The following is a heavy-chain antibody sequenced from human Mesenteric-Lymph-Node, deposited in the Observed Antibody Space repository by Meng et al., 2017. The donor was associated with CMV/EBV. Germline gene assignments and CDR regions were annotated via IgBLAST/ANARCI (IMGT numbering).Heavy chain of an antibody. J-gene: IGHJ4*02. V-gene: IGHV4-38-2*02. CDR3: ARVPGNRGSYYRYYFDY. CDR1: GYSISSGYY. D-gene: IGHD1-26*01. Sequence: SETLSLTCTVSGYSISSGYYWGWVRQPPGKGLEWIGSINYGGTTYYNPSLKSRITISVDKSKKNQFSLKLTSVTATDTAVYYCARVPGNRGSYYRYYFDYWGQGTLVTVSS. CDR2: INYGGTT.